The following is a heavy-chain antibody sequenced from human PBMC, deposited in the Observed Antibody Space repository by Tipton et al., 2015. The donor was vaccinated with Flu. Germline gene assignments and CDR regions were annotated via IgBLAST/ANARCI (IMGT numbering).Heavy chain of an antibody. J-gene: IGHJ3*02. Sequence: QSGAEVKKPGASVKVSCKASGYTFTRYGVSWVRQAPGQGLEWMGGIIPVLNTAKYAEKFQGRVTITADESANTAYMELSSLRSEDTAVYFCARDSHEAFDIWGQGTLVIVSA. CDR2: IIPVLNTA. V-gene: IGHV1-69*13. CDR1: GYTFTRYG. CDR3: ARDSHEAFDI.